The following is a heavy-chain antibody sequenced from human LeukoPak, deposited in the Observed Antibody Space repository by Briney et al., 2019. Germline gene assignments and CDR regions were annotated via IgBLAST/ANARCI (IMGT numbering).Heavy chain of an antibody. CDR2: INHSGST. J-gene: IGHJ4*02. D-gene: IGHD3-10*01. V-gene: IGHV4-34*01. CDR1: GGSFSGYF. CDR3: ARVLLGYGSGSLHHYFDY. Sequence: SETLSLTCALYGGSFSGYFWTWIRQPPGKGLEWIGEINHSGSTNYNPSLESRVTISVDTSKNQFSLKLTSVTAADTAVYYCARVLLGYGSGSLHHYFDYWGQETLVTVSS.